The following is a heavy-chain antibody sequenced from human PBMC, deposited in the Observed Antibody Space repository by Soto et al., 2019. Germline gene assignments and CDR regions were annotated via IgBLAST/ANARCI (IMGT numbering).Heavy chain of an antibody. Sequence: SETLSLTCTVSGDSISSSSYYWSWIRQHPGKGLEWIGYIHYSGNTRYNPSLKSRLTISVDTSKNQFSLMLSSLTAADTAVYFCARARVPYSSTWYRYDYYGMDIWGQGTTVTVSS. V-gene: IGHV4-31*03. CDR2: IHYSGNT. D-gene: IGHD6-13*01. CDR3: ARARVPYSSTWYRYDYYGMDI. J-gene: IGHJ6*02. CDR1: GDSISSSSYY.